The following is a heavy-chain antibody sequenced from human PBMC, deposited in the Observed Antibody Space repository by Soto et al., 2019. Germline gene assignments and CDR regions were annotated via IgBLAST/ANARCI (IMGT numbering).Heavy chain of an antibody. CDR1: GFTFSSYG. J-gene: IGHJ6*02. V-gene: IGHV3-33*01. CDR3: AREATTDDYSYYYGMDV. D-gene: IGHD1-26*01. Sequence: QVQLVESGGGVVQPGRSLRLSCAASGFTFSSYGMHWVRQAPGKGLEWVAVIWYDGSNKYYADSVKGRFTISRDNSKNTLYLQMNSLRAEDTAVYYCAREATTDDYSYYYGMDVWGQGTTVTVSS. CDR2: IWYDGSNK.